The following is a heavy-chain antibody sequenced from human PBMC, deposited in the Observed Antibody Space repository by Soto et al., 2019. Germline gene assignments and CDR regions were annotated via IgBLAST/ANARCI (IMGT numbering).Heavy chain of an antibody. CDR2: INPVVSIS. J-gene: IGHJ4*02. V-gene: IGHV1-69*02. D-gene: IGHD3-10*01. CDR1: GDTFSFYT. Sequence: QVQLVQSGTEVKKPGSSVKVSCKASGDTFSFYTINWVRHAPGLGLEWVGRINPVVSISNYAQKLQGRVSMTEDKSTSTAYMELRSLRSDDTAMYFCAASYGSGYRAFDYWGQGALVIVSS. CDR3: AASYGSGYRAFDY.